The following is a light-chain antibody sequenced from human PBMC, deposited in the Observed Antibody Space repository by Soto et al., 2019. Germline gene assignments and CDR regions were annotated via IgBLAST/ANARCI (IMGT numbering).Light chain of an antibody. CDR3: QQSYTTPYT. V-gene: IGKV1-39*01. CDR1: QSIANY. J-gene: IGKJ5*01. CDR2: AAS. Sequence: DIQMTQSPSSLSASVGDRVTIICRASQSIANYLNWYQQKPGKAPKVLIYAASTLQGGVPSRVSGGGSGTDFTLTVSSLQPEDFATYYCQQSYTTPYTFGQGTRLEIK.